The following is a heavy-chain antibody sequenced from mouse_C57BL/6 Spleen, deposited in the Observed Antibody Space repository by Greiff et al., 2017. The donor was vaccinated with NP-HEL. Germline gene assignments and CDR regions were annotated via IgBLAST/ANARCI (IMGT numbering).Heavy chain of an antibody. Sequence: VQLQQSGAELARPGASVKLSCKASGYTFTSYGISWVKQRTGQGLEWIGEIYPRSGNTYYNEKFKGKATLTADKSSSTAYMELRSLTSEDSAVYFCARSRDYYGSFYYFDYWGQCTTLTVSS. V-gene: IGHV1-81*01. J-gene: IGHJ2*01. CDR2: IYPRSGNT. CDR1: GYTFTSYG. CDR3: ARSRDYYGSFYYFDY. D-gene: IGHD1-1*01.